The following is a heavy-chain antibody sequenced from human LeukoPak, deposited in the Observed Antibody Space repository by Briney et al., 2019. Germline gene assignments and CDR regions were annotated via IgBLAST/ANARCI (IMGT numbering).Heavy chain of an antibody. CDR1: GYTFTSYD. D-gene: IGHD2-2*01. CDR3: ARGIRVVAAAMFAGRIYWFDP. V-gene: IGHV1-8*01. J-gene: IGHJ5*02. Sequence: ASVKVSCKASGYTFTSYDINWVRQATGQGLEWMGWMNPNSGNTGYAQKFQGRVTMTRDTTISTAYMELSNLRSEDTAVYYCARGIRVVAAAMFAGRIYWFDPWGQGTLVTVSS. CDR2: MNPNSGNT.